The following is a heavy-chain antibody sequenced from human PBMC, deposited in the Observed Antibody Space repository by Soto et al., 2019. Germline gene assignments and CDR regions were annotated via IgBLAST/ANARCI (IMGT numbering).Heavy chain of an antibody. Sequence: QVQLVQSGADVKKPGASVKVSCQASGYPFSNFGFSWVRQAPGQGLEWMGWISVDNGNTNYAQRFQDRLTLTTDTSTTTAYMQLRSLRSDDTAVYYCAKDLGCGADRYSIYYYGMDVWGQGTTVTDSS. J-gene: IGHJ6*02. CDR2: ISVDNGNT. CDR3: AKDLGCGADRYSIYYYGMDV. D-gene: IGHD2-21*02. V-gene: IGHV1-18*04. CDR1: GYPFSNFG.